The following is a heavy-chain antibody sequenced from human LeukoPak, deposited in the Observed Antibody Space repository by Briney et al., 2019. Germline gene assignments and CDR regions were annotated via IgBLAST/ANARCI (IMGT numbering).Heavy chain of an antibody. CDR1: GYTFINHY. V-gene: IGHV1-46*01. CDR3: TRTVNSWFDP. Sequence: ASVKISCKPSGYTFINHYIHGVRQAPGQGLEWMGVIRPGDRSTSYAQKFQGRVSVTSDTSTSTAYLELSSLRSDDTAVYYCTRTVNSWFDPWGQGTPVTVSS. CDR2: IRPGDRST. J-gene: IGHJ5*02. D-gene: IGHD4-17*01.